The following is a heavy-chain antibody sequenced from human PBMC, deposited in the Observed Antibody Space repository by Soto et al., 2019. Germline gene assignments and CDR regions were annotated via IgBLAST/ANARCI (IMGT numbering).Heavy chain of an antibody. CDR3: ARDGVGATVFFGYFDY. CDR2: IRFDGSNE. V-gene: IGHV3-33*01. Sequence: PGGSLRLSCAASGSIFGGYGMHWVRQAPGKGLEWVAGIRFDGSNENYADSAKGRFAISRDNSKNMLYLQMNSLSVEDTAVYYYARDGVGATVFFGYFDYWGQGALVTVSS. J-gene: IGHJ4*02. D-gene: IGHD1-26*01. CDR1: GSIFGGYG.